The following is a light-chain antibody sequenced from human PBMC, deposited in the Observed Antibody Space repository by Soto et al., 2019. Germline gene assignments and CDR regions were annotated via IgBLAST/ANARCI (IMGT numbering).Light chain of an antibody. CDR1: KSDIGVYDF. CDR3: SSYTISTTLV. Sequence: QSALTQPPSASGSPGQSVTISCTGTKSDIGVYDFVSWYQHHPGKAPRLIIYEVVQRPSGVPDRFSGSKSGNTASLTVSGLQAEDEADYYCSSYTISTTLVFGTGTKLTVL. V-gene: IGLV2-8*01. CDR2: EVV. J-gene: IGLJ1*01.